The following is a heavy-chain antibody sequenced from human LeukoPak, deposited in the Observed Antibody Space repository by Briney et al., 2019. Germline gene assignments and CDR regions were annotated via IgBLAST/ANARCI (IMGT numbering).Heavy chain of an antibody. V-gene: IGHV3-9*01. CDR2: ISWNSGSI. CDR1: GFTFDDYA. Sequence: GGSLRLSCAASGFTFDDYAMHWVRQAPGKGLEWVSGISWNSGSIGYADSVKGRFTISRDNAKNSLYLQMNSLRAEDTALYYCAKDIGPAVVVIKPPYGMDVWGQGTTVTVSS. D-gene: IGHD3-22*01. J-gene: IGHJ6*02. CDR3: AKDIGPAVVVIKPPYGMDV.